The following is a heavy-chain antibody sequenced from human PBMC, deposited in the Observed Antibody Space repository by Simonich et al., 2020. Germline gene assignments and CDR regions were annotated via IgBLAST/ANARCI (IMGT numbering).Heavy chain of an antibody. D-gene: IGHD6-6*01. CDR3: ARWAYSSSYFDY. J-gene: IGHJ4*02. CDR1: GGSISSSSYY. V-gene: IGHV4-39*01. CDR2: IYYSGST. Sequence: QLQLQESGPGLVKPSETLSLTCTVSGGSISSSSYYWGWIRQPPGKGLEWIGSIYYSGSTYYNPSLKSRVTISGDTSKNQFSLKLSSVTAADTAVYYCARWAYSSSYFDYWGQGTLVTVSS.